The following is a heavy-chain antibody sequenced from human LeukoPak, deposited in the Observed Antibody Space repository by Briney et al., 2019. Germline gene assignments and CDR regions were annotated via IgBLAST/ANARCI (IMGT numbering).Heavy chain of an antibody. CDR2: IYSGGST. D-gene: IGHD3-16*01. CDR1: GFTVSSNY. V-gene: IGHV3-53*01. Sequence: GGSLRLSCAASGFTVSSNYMSWVRQAPGKGLEWVSVIYSGGSTYYADSVKGRFTISRDNSKNTLYLQMNSLRAEDTAVYYCARDLVRGNYHWFDPWGQGTLVTISS. CDR3: ARDLVRGNYHWFDP. J-gene: IGHJ5*02.